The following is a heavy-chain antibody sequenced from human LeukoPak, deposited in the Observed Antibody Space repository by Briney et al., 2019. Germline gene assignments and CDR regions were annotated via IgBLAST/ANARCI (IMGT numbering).Heavy chain of an antibody. J-gene: IGHJ4*02. Sequence: AGSLRLSCAASGFTFSKYWMLWIRQAPGKGLECVSRINTDGTVTTYAASVKGRFTVSRDNADNTMFLQMNSVRDEDTAVYYCATKQWLAPPPDSWGQGTPVTVSS. CDR1: GFTFSKYW. CDR2: INTDGTVT. V-gene: IGHV3-74*01. D-gene: IGHD6-19*01. CDR3: ATKQWLAPPPDS.